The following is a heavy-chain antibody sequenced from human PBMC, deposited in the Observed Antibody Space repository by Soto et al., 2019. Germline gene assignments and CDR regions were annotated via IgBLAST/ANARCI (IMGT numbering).Heavy chain of an antibody. J-gene: IGHJ4*02. CDR2: IWYDGSNK. V-gene: IGHV3-33*01. Sequence: GGSLRLSCAASGFTFSSYGMHWVRQAPGKGLEWVAVIWYDGSNKYYADSVKGRFTISRDNSKNTLYLQMNSLRAEDTAVYYCARGLYYGDPYYFDYWGQGTLVTVSS. CDR3: ARGLYYGDPYYFDY. D-gene: IGHD4-17*01. CDR1: GFTFSSYG.